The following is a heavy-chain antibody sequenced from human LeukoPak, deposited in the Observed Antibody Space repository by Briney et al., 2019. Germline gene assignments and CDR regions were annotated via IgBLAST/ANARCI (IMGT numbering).Heavy chain of an antibody. Sequence: GGSLSLSCVASGFTFSSYTMNWVRQAPGKGLEWVSAISCSGGSTYYADSEKGRFTISSDNTKNSLYLQMNSLRAEDTAVYYCAKDVAVVGGYFDYWGQGTLVTVSS. CDR3: AKDVAVVGGYFDY. CDR2: ISCSGGST. J-gene: IGHJ4*02. D-gene: IGHD6-19*01. V-gene: IGHV3-23*01. CDR1: GFTFSSYT.